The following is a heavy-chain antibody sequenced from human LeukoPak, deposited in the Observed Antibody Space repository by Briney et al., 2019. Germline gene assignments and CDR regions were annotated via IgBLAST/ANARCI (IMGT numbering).Heavy chain of an antibody. Sequence: PGGSLRLSCVACGFSFSDYYMSWIRQAPGRGLEWISYISGGGSDLYYADSVKGRFTISRDNANNSLYLQMNSLRAEDTAVYYCARSIGYYYTMDVWGQGTTVTVSS. CDR1: GFSFSDYY. V-gene: IGHV3-11*01. J-gene: IGHJ6*02. D-gene: IGHD3-22*01. CDR3: ARSIGYYYTMDV. CDR2: ISGGGSDL.